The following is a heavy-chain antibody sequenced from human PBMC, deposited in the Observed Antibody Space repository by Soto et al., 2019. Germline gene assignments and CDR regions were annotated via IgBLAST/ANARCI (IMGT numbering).Heavy chain of an antibody. CDR2: IWYDGSNK. V-gene: IGHV3-33*01. D-gene: IGHD1-26*01. CDR3: ARDVRWELGWNWFDH. J-gene: IGHJ5*02. Sequence: QVQLVESGGGVVQPGRSLRLSCASSGFTFSSYGMHWVRQAPGKGLEWVAVIWYDGSNKYYADSVKGRFTISRDNSKNSLYLQMNSLRAEDTAVYYCARDVRWELGWNWFDHWGQGTLVTVSS. CDR1: GFTFSSYG.